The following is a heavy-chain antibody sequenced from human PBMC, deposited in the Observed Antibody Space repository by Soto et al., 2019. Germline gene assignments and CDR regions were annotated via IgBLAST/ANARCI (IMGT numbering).Heavy chain of an antibody. D-gene: IGHD7-27*01. CDR2: IKPDGSER. V-gene: IGHV3-7*04. CDR1: GFTFGTYW. CDR3: ATDLNWEHY. Sequence: EVQLVESRGGLVQPGGSLRLSCAASGFTFGTYWMTWVRQPPGKGLECVADIKPDGSERYYVDSVKGRFTISRDNAKNSLYLHMNSLRAEDTAVYYCATDLNWEHYWGQGTLVTVSS. J-gene: IGHJ4*02.